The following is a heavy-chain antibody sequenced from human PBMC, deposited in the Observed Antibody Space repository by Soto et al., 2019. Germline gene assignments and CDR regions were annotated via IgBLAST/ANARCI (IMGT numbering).Heavy chain of an antibody. CDR3: ARESGSYFLAAHFDY. Sequence: EVQLVESGGGLVQPGGSLRLSYAASGFTFSSYEMNWVRQAPGKGLEWVSYISSSGSTIYYADSVKGRFTISRDNAKNSLYLQMNSLRAEDTAVYYCARESGSYFLAAHFDYWGQGTLVTVSS. V-gene: IGHV3-48*03. J-gene: IGHJ4*02. CDR1: GFTFSSYE. CDR2: ISSSGSTI. D-gene: IGHD1-26*01.